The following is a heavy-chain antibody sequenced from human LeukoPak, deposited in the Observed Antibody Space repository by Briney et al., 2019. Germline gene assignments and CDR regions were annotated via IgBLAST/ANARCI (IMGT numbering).Heavy chain of an antibody. D-gene: IGHD3-3*01. CDR3: ATSLRRDFWSGYAFDY. CDR2: ISGSGGST. V-gene: IGHV3-23*01. Sequence: GGSLRLSCAASGFTFSSYAMSWVRQAPGKGREWGSAISGSGGSTYYADSVKGRFTISRDNSKNTLYLQMNSLRAEDTAVYYCATSLRRDFWSGYAFDYWGQGTLVTVSS. CDR1: GFTFSSYA. J-gene: IGHJ4*02.